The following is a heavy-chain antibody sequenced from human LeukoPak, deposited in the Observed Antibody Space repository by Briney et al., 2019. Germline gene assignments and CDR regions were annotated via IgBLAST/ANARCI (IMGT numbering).Heavy chain of an antibody. J-gene: IGHJ4*02. Sequence: SVKVSCKASGGTFSSYAISWVRQAPGQGLEWMGGIIPIFGTANYAQKFQGRVTITADESTSTAYMELSSLRSEDTAVYYCAREVSSGYYVFDYWGQGTLVTVSS. CDR3: AREVSSGYYVFDY. CDR1: GGTFSSYA. D-gene: IGHD3-22*01. V-gene: IGHV1-69*13. CDR2: IIPIFGTA.